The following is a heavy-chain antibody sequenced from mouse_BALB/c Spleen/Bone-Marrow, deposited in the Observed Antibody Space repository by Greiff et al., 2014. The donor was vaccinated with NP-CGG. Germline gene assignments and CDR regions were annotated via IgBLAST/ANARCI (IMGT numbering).Heavy chain of an antibody. CDR3: ARYATATYWFAY. V-gene: IGHV1S81*02. J-gene: IGHJ3*01. Sequence: QVQLQQPGAELAKPGASVKLSCKASGYTFTSYWMHWVKQRPGQGLEWIGEINPSNGRTNYNEKFKSKATLTVDKSSSTAYMQLSSLTSEDSAVYYCARYATATYWFAYWGQGTLVTVSA. CDR2: INPSNGRT. CDR1: GYTFTSYW. D-gene: IGHD1-2*01.